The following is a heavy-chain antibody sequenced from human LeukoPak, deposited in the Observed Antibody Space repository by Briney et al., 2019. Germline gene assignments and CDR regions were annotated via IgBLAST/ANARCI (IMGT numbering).Heavy chain of an antibody. V-gene: IGHV4-59*08. D-gene: IGHD1-26*01. Sequence: SETLSLTCSVSGGSISSFYWTWIRQPPGKGLEWIGSIYYSGSADYNPSLKNRVTISVDTSKSQFSLRLSSVTAADTAVYFCARGVGATTQFDYWGQGTLVTVSS. CDR3: ARGVGATTQFDY. CDR2: IYYSGSA. J-gene: IGHJ4*02. CDR1: GGSISSFY.